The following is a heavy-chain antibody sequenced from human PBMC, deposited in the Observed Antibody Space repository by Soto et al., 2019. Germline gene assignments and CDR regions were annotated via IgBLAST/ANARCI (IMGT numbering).Heavy chain of an antibody. V-gene: IGHV5-10-1*01. CDR1: GYSFTKFW. CDR3: ARHGAVASDIEVTGSDAFNV. J-gene: IGHJ3*01. Sequence: GESLKISCQGSGYSFTKFWISWVRQMPGQGLEWMGKIGPDDSHTDYSPSFQGHVTLSGDKSISSVYLEWSSLKATDSGTYYCARHGAVASDIEVTGSDAFNVWGQGTVVTVSS. CDR2: IGPDDSHT. D-gene: IGHD6-19*01.